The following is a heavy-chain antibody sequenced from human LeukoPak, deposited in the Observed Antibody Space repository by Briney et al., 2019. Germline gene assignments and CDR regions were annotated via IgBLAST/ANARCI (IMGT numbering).Heavy chain of an antibody. J-gene: IGHJ6*02. Sequence: GGSLRLSCAASAFTFSSYSMNWVRQAPEKLLEWVSSIITSITYIYYTNSVKGLFTITRDNAKNSLYVQMNSMRAEDTAVYYCARELSLIVVWYYGMDVWGQGTTVTVSS. V-gene: IGHV3-21*01. CDR1: AFTFSSYS. D-gene: IGHD3-22*01. CDR3: ARELSLIVVWYYGMDV. CDR2: IITSITYI.